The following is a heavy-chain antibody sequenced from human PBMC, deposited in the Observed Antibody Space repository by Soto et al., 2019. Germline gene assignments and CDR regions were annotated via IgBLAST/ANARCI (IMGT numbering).Heavy chain of an antibody. CDR3: AKDSTVTTSLYFYYYGFDV. CDR1: GFTFNHYA. J-gene: IGHJ6*02. D-gene: IGHD4-17*01. CDR2: VSGRGGST. V-gene: IGHV3-23*01. Sequence: GGSLRLSCTASGFTFNHYAMSWVREAPGKGLEWVSAVSGRGGSTKYADSVKGRFIISRDNSKSTLYLQMESLRGEDTAVYYCAKDSTVTTSLYFYYYGFDVWGHGTTVTV.